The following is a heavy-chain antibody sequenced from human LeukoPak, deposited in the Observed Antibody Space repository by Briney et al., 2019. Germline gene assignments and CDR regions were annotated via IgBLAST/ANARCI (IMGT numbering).Heavy chain of an antibody. CDR3: AREDRGVINWFDP. D-gene: IGHD3-10*01. Sequence: ASVTVSCTASGYTFTDYYMYWVRQAPGQGLEWMGWINPNSGGTNYAQKFQGRVTMTRDTSISTAYMEVSRLRSDDTAVYYCAREDRGVINWFDPWGQGTLVTVSS. J-gene: IGHJ5*02. V-gene: IGHV1-2*02. CDR2: INPNSGGT. CDR1: GYTFTDYY.